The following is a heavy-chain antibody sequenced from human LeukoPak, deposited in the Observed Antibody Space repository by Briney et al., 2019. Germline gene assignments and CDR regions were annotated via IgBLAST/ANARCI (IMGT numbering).Heavy chain of an antibody. V-gene: IGHV3-72*01. Sequence: GGSLRLSYAASGFTFSDHYMDWVRQAPGKGLEWVGRTRNKANRYTTEYAASVEGRFTFSRDDSKNSLYLQMNSLKTEDTAVYYCARVYTTSWSGSYFDYWGQGTLVTVSS. J-gene: IGHJ4*02. CDR1: GFTFSDHY. D-gene: IGHD2-2*02. CDR3: ARVYTTSWSGSYFDY. CDR2: TRNKANRYTT.